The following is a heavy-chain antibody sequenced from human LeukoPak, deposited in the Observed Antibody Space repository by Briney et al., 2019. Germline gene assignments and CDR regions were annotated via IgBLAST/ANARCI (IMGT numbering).Heavy chain of an antibody. Sequence: ASVKVSCKASGYIFNKYGVSWVRQAPGQGLEWLAWISCYNGDTNYAQKFQGRVTVTTDTSTSTVFMELRSLRSDDTAVYYCAAYALVPYWGQGTLVTVSS. V-gene: IGHV1-18*01. J-gene: IGHJ4*02. CDR3: AAYALVPY. CDR2: ISCYNGDT. CDR1: GYIFNKYG.